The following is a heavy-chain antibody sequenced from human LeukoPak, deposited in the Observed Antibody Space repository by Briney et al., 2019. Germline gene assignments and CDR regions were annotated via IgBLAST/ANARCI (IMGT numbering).Heavy chain of an antibody. CDR2: INPRGGSV. Sequence: ASVKVSCKASGYTLTSFYMHWVRQAPGQGLEWMGIINPRGGSVSSAQNFQDRITLTRDTSTSTVYMELSSLRSDDTAVYYCARDYHGSGSLTTFDYWGQGTLVTVSS. D-gene: IGHD3-10*01. CDR1: GYTLTSFY. CDR3: ARDYHGSGSLTTFDY. J-gene: IGHJ4*02. V-gene: IGHV1-46*01.